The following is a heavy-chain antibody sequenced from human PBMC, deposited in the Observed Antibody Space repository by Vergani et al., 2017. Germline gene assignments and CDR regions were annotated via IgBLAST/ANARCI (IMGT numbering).Heavy chain of an antibody. CDR2: ISYDGSKK. J-gene: IGHJ5*02. CDR1: GFTFSSYG. CDR3: AKDLVRFWSGYVNWFDP. V-gene: IGHV3-30*18. D-gene: IGHD3-3*01. Sequence: QVQLVESGGGVVQPGRSLRLSCAASGFTFSSYGMHWVRPAPGKGLEWVAVISYDGSKKYYADSVKGRFTISRDNSKNTLYLQMNSLRAEDTAVYYCAKDLVRFWSGYVNWFDPWGQGTLVTVSS.